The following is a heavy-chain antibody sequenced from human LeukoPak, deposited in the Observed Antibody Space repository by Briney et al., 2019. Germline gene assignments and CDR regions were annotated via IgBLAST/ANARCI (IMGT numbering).Heavy chain of an antibody. CDR3: ARDLLVVVVPAANWFDP. CDR2: ISAYNGNT. CDR1: DYTFTSYG. V-gene: IGHV1-18*01. Sequence: RASVKVSCKASDYTFTSYGISWVRQAPGQGLEWMGWISAYNGNTNYAQKLQGRVTMTTDTSTSTAYMELRSLRSDDTAVYYCARDLLVVVVPAANWFDPWGQGTLVTVSS. D-gene: IGHD2-2*01. J-gene: IGHJ5*02.